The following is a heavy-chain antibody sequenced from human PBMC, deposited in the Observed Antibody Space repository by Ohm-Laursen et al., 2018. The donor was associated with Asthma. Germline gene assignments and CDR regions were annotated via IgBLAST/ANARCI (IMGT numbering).Heavy chain of an antibody. D-gene: IGHD3-3*01. CDR3: ARDRYYDFWSGYSNGYFDY. Sequence: SLRLSCTASGFTFSDYYMSWIRQAPGKGLEWVSYISSSSSYTNYADSVKGRFTISRDNAKNSLYLQMNSLRAEDTAVYYCARDRYYDFWSGYSNGYFDYWGQGTLVTVSS. CDR2: ISSSSSYT. V-gene: IGHV3-11*05. CDR1: GFTFSDYY. J-gene: IGHJ4*02.